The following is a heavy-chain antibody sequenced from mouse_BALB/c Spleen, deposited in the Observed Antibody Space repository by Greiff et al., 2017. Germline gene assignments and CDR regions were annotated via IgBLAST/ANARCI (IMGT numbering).Heavy chain of an antibody. CDR2: ISYSGST. V-gene: IGHV3-2*02. J-gene: IGHJ2*01. Sequence: EVQGVESGPGLVKPSQSLSLTCTVTGYSITSDYAWNWIRQFPGNKLEWMGYISYSGSTSYNPSLKSRISITRDTSKNQFFLQLNSVTTEDTTTYYCARREGDFDYWGQGTTLTVSS. CDR1: GYSITSDYA. CDR3: ARREGDFDY.